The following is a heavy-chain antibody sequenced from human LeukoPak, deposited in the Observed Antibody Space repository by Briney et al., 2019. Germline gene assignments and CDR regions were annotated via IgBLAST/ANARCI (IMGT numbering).Heavy chain of an antibody. D-gene: IGHD1-26*01. J-gene: IGHJ4*02. CDR2: ISYDGGNK. CDR1: GFTFSSYA. V-gene: IGHV3-30*04. CDR3: ARDGEWELRTLDY. Sequence: GRSLRLSCAASGFTFSSYAMHWVRQAPGKGLEWVAVISYDGGNKYYADSVKGRFTISRDNSKNTLYLQMNSLRAEDTAVYYCARDGEWELRTLDYWGQGTLVTVSS.